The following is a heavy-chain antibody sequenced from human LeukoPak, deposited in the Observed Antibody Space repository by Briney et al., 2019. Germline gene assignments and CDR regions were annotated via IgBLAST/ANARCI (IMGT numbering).Heavy chain of an antibody. CDR1: GFIFSDYY. CDR3: ARDELHTGTYFPFDY. D-gene: IGHD1-26*01. J-gene: IGHJ4*02. Sequence: GGSLRLSCAASGFIFSDYYMSWVRQAPGKGLEWVSSISSSGSYIYYADSVKGRFTISRDNAKNSLYLQMNSLRAEDTAVYYCARDELHTGTYFPFDYWGQGTLVTVSS. CDR2: ISSSGSYI. V-gene: IGHV3-21*01.